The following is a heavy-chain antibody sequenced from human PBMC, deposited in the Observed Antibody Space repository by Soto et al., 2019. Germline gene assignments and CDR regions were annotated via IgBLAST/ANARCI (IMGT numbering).Heavy chain of an antibody. D-gene: IGHD2-15*01. V-gene: IGHV3-11*06. Sequence: GGSLRLSCAASGFTFSDYYMTWIRQAPGKGLEWVSYISSSSSYTNYADSVRGRFSISRDNAKNSLYLQMNSLRGEDTAVYYCARRSCTGGSCYWFDPWGQGTLVTVSS. CDR2: ISSSSSYT. J-gene: IGHJ5*02. CDR1: GFTFSDYY. CDR3: ARRSCTGGSCYWFDP.